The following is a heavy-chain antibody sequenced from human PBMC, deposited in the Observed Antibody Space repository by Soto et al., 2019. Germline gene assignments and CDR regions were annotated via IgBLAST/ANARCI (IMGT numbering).Heavy chain of an antibody. Sequence: ASVKVSCKASGYTFTSYGISWVRQAPGQGLEWMGWISAYNGNTNYAQKLQGRVTMTTDTSTSTAYMELRSLRSDDTAVYYCARYSIRARWLQLPYFDYWGQGTLVTVSS. V-gene: IGHV1-18*01. CDR1: GYTFTSYG. D-gene: IGHD5-12*01. CDR2: ISAYNGNT. J-gene: IGHJ4*02. CDR3: ARYSIRARWLQLPYFDY.